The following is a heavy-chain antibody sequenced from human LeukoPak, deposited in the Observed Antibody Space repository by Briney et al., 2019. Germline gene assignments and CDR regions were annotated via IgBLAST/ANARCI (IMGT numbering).Heavy chain of an antibody. D-gene: IGHD4/OR15-4a*01. CDR3: ARAANSFYYYFDY. J-gene: IGHJ4*02. V-gene: IGHV1-2*06. Sequence: ASVNVSCKASGYTFTGYYMDWVRQAPGQGLEWMGRINPNSGGTSYAQKFQGRVTMTRDTSISTAYMELSRLTYDDTAIYYCARAANSFYYYFDYWGQGALVTVSS. CDR2: INPNSGGT. CDR1: GYTFTGYY.